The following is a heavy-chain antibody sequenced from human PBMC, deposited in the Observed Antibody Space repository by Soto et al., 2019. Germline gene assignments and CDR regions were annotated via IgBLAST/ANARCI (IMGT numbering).Heavy chain of an antibody. D-gene: IGHD6-13*01. CDR1: GFSLSSSGVG. CDR2: IYWNDDK. J-gene: IGHJ4*02. Sequence: SGPTLVNPTQTLTLTCTCSGFSLSSSGVGVGWIRQRPGKALEWLALIYWNDDKRYSPSLKSRLTITKDTSKNQVVLTMTNMDPVDTATYYCAHRRKRQLAPDYWGQGTLVTVSS. CDR3: AHRRKRQLAPDY. V-gene: IGHV2-5*01.